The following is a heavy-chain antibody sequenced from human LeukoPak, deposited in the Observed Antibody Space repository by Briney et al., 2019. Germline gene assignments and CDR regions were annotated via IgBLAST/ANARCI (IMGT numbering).Heavy chain of an antibody. V-gene: IGHV3-11*01. CDR3: ARVKRLLWFGELMGAPNWFDP. J-gene: IGHJ5*02. Sequence: PGGSLRLSCAASGFTFSDYYMSWIRQAPGKGLEWVSYISSSGSTIYYADSVKGRFTISRDNAKNSLYLQMNSLRAEGTAVYYCARVKRLLWFGELMGAPNWFDPWGQGTLVTVSS. CDR1: GFTFSDYY. D-gene: IGHD3-10*01. CDR2: ISSSGSTI.